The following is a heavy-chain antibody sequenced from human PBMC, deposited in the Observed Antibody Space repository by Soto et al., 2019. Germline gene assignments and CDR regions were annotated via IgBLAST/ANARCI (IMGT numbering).Heavy chain of an antibody. J-gene: IGHJ4*02. CDR3: ARDPMAAAHYYFDY. CDR1: GFTFSSYS. Sequence: EVQLVESGGGLVKPGGSLRLSCAASGFTFSSYSMNWVRQAPGKGLEWVPSISVSSSYIYYADSVKGRFTISRDNAKNSLYLQMNSLRAEDTAVYYCARDPMAAAHYYFDYWGQGTLVTVSS. D-gene: IGHD6-13*01. V-gene: IGHV3-21*01. CDR2: ISVSSSYI.